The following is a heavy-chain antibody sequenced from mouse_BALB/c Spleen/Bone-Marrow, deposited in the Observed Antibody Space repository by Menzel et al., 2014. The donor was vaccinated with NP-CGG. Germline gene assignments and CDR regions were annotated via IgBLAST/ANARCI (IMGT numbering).Heavy chain of an antibody. Sequence: VQLQQSGPSLVQPSQSLSITCTVSGFSLTSYGVHWVRQSPGKGLEWLGVIWRGGSTDYNAAFMSRPSITKDNSKSQVFFKMNILQADDTAIYYCAKGDYGGFYALDYWGPGTSVTASS. CDR1: GFSLTSYG. CDR3: AKGDYGGFYALDY. V-gene: IGHV2-5-1*01. D-gene: IGHD1-1*02. J-gene: IGHJ4*01. CDR2: IWRGGST.